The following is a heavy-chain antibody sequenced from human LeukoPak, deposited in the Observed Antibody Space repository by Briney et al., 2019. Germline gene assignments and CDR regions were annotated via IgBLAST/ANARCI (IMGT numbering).Heavy chain of an antibody. V-gene: IGHV4-30-2*01. Sequence: PSETLSLTCTVSGGSISSGGYYWSWIRQPPGKGLEWIGEINHSGSTNYNPSLKSRVTISVDKSKNQFSLKLSSVTAADTAVYYCARDRGGYRQHLAHEYYYYYYMDVWGKGTTVTVSS. CDR1: GGSISSGGYY. J-gene: IGHJ6*03. CDR2: INHSGST. CDR3: ARDRGGYRQHLAHEYYYYYYMDV. D-gene: IGHD6-13*01.